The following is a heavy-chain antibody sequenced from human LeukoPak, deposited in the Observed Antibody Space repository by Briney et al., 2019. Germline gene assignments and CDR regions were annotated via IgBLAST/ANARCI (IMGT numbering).Heavy chain of an antibody. D-gene: IGHD3-10*01. CDR3: ARQTYGSGSYYNLDC. CDR2: IYYSGST. CDR1: GGSISSSTSN. J-gene: IGHJ4*02. Sequence: PSETLSLTCSVSGGSISSSTSNWGWIRQPPGKGLEWIGTIYYSGSTYYNPSLKSRVTISVDTSKNQFSLKLGSVTAADTAVYYCARQTYGSGSYYNLDCWGQGTLVTVSS. V-gene: IGHV4-39*01.